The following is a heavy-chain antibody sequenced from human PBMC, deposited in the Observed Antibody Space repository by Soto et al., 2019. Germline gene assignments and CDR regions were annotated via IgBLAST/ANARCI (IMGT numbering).Heavy chain of an antibody. CDR3: ARDRSRITIFGVVPTYYYYGMDV. J-gene: IGHJ6*02. Sequence: ASVKVSCKASGYTFTSYGISWVRQAPGQGLEWMGWISAYSGNTNYAQKLQGRVTMTTDTSTSTAYMELRSLRDEDTAVYYCARDRSRITIFGVVPTYYYYGMDVWGQGTTVTVSS. CDR2: ISAYSGNT. V-gene: IGHV1-18*01. CDR1: GYTFTSYG. D-gene: IGHD3-3*01.